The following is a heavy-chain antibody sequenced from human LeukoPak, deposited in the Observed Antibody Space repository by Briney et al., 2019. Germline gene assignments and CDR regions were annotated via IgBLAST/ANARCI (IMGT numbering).Heavy chain of an antibody. D-gene: IGHD3-22*01. V-gene: IGHV4-59*01. CDR3: ARETPYYDSSGYYYAPGAFDI. CDR2: IYYSGST. CDR1: GGSISSYH. Sequence: SETLSLTCTVSGGSISSYHWSWIRQPPGKGLEWIGYIYYSGSTNYNPSLKSRVTISVDTSKNQFSLKLSSVTAADTAVYYCARETPYYDSSGYYYAPGAFDIWGQGTMVTVSS. J-gene: IGHJ3*02.